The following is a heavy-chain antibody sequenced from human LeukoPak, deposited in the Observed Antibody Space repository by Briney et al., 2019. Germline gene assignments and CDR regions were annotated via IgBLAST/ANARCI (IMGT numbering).Heavy chain of an antibody. D-gene: IGHD3-9*01. CDR1: GGSFSGYH. V-gene: IGHV4-34*01. CDR2: INHSGST. Sequence: SGTLSLTCAVYGGSFSGYHWSWIRQPPGKGLEWIGEINHSGSTNYNPSLKSRVTLSVDTSKNQFSLKLSSVTAADTAVYYCARGVRDYDILNYWGQGTLVTVSS. CDR3: ARGVRDYDILNY. J-gene: IGHJ4*02.